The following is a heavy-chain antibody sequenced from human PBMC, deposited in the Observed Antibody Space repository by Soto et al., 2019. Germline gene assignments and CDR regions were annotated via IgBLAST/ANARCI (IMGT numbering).Heavy chain of an antibody. Sequence: SETLSLTCTVSGGSISSYYWSWIRQPPGKGLEWIGYIYYSGSTNYNPSLKSRVTISVDTSKNQFSLKLSSVTAADTAVYYCARSTGYSSGWASTPYYFGYWGQGTLVTVSS. V-gene: IGHV4-59*01. CDR1: GGSISSYY. J-gene: IGHJ4*02. CDR2: IYYSGST. CDR3: ARSTGYSSGWASTPYYFGY. D-gene: IGHD6-19*01.